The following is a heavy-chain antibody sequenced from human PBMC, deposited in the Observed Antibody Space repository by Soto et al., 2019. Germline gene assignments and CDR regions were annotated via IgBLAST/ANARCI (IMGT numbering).Heavy chain of an antibody. CDR3: TTNRGYDYIWGSYRPTPTTMWFDP. V-gene: IGHV3-23*01. CDR2: ISGSGGST. CDR1: GFTFSSYA. Sequence: GGSLRLSCAASGFTFSSYAMSWVRQAPGKGLEWVSAISGSGGSTYYADSVKGRFTISRDNSKNTLYLQMNSLRAEDTAVYYCTTNRGYDYIWGSYRPTPTTMWFDPWGQGTLVTVSS. J-gene: IGHJ5*02. D-gene: IGHD3-16*02.